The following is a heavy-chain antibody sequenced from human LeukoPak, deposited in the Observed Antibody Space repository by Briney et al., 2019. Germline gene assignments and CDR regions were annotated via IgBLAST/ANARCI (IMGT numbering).Heavy chain of an antibody. J-gene: IGHJ1*01. Sequence: PSETLSLTCAAYGGSFSGYYWSWIRQPPGKGLEWIGEINHSGSTNYNPSLKSRVTISVDTSKNQFSLKLSSVTAADTAVYYCARGGDYGDYVYFQHWGQGTLVTVSS. CDR2: INHSGST. D-gene: IGHD4-17*01. CDR1: GGSFSGYY. CDR3: ARGGDYGDYVYFQH. V-gene: IGHV4-34*01.